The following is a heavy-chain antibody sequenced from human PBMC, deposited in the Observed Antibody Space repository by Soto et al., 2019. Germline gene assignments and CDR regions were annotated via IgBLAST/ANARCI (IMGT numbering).Heavy chain of an antibody. D-gene: IGHD2-15*01. CDR2: IIPIFGTA. CDR3: ARNIVVVVAAKYYYGMDV. Sequence: QVQLVQSGAEVKKPGSSVKVSCKASGGTFSSYAISWVRQAPGQGLEWMGGIIPIFGTANYAQKFQGRVTITADESTSTAYMELSSLRSEDTAVYYCARNIVVVVAAKYYYGMDVWGQGTTVTVSS. V-gene: IGHV1-69*12. J-gene: IGHJ6*02. CDR1: GGTFSSYA.